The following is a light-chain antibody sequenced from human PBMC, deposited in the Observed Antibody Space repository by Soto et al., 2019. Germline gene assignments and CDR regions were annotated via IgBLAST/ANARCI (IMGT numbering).Light chain of an antibody. V-gene: IGKV3-15*01. J-gene: IGKJ5*01. Sequence: EIVMTQSPATLSVSPGDRATLSCRASRSVSSNLAWYQHKPGQAPRLLIYGASTRATGIPARFSGSGSGTEFTLTISSLQSEDFGVYYCQQYNNWPPLTFGQGTRLEIK. CDR2: GAS. CDR1: RSVSSN. CDR3: QQYNNWPPLT.